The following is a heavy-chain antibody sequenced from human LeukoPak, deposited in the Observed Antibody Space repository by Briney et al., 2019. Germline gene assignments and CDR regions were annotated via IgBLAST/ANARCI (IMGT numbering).Heavy chain of an antibody. CDR3: ARSIPMSTAVVADAMCGWFDH. V-gene: IGHV4-39*01. Sequence: SETLSLTCTVSGDSLIRNFYYWGWIRQPPGRGLEWLGSLYQSGSTYYNPSLKSRVTISVDTSKNQLSLRLKSLTAADTAVYFCARSIPMSTAVVADAMCGWFDHWGQGTLVVVSS. D-gene: IGHD3-22*01. J-gene: IGHJ5*02. CDR1: GDSLIRNFYY. CDR2: LYQSGST.